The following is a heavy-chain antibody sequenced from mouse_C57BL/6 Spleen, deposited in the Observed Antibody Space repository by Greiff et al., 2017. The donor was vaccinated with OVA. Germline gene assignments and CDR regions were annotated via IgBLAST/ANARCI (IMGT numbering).Heavy chain of an antibody. CDR1: GYTFTSYW. Sequence: QVQLQQPGAELVKPGASVKLSCKASGYTFTSYWMQWVKQRPGQGLEWIGEIDPSDSYTNYNQKFKGKATLTVDTSSSTAYMQLSSLTSEDSAVYYCARERYFDGWGTGTTVTVSS. V-gene: IGHV1-50*01. CDR3: ARERYFDG. J-gene: IGHJ1*03. CDR2: IDPSDSYT.